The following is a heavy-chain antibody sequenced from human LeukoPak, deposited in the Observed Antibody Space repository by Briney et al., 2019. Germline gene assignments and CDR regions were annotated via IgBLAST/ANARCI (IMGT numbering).Heavy chain of an antibody. CDR2: ISGSGGST. CDR1: GFTFSSYA. J-gene: IGHJ6*02. Sequence: GGSLRLSCAASGFTFSSYAMNWVRQAPGKGLEWVSAISGSGGSTYYADSVKGRFTISRDNSKNTLYLQMNSLRAEDTAVYYCAKDPPSIAARLYYYYGMDVWGQGTTVTVSS. D-gene: IGHD6-6*01. V-gene: IGHV3-23*01. CDR3: AKDPPSIAARLYYYYGMDV.